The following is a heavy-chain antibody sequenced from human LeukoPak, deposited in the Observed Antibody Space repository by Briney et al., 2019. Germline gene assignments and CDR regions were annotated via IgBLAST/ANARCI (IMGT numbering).Heavy chain of an antibody. J-gene: IGHJ4*02. Sequence: ASVKVSCKASGYTFTSYGISWVRQAPGQGLEWMGWISAYNGNTNYAQKLQGRVTMTTETSTSTAYMELRSLRSDDTAMYYCARAAFGAYYYDSSGYENWGQGTLVTVSS. CDR2: ISAYNGNT. D-gene: IGHD3-22*01. V-gene: IGHV1-18*01. CDR1: GYTFTSYG. CDR3: ARAAFGAYYYDSSGYEN.